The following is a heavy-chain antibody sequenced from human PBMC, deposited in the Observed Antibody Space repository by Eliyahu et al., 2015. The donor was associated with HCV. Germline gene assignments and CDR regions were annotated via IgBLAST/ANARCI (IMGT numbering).Heavy chain of an antibody. Sequence: QITLKESGPTLVKPTQTLTLTCTFSGFSLSSTGEAVGWVRQPPGKALEWLALIYYDDEKRYSPSLKRRLTITKDTSKNQVVLTMTNMDPVDTGTYFCAHRLGADYHRNNNWFDPWGQGILVTVSS. CDR3: AHRLGADYHRNNNWFDP. D-gene: IGHD1/OR15-1a*01. CDR2: IYYDDEK. J-gene: IGHJ5*02. CDR1: GFSLSSTGEA. V-gene: IGHV2-5*02.